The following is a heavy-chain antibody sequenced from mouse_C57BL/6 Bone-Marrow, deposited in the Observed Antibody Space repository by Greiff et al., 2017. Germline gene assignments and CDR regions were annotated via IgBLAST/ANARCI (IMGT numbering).Heavy chain of an antibody. CDR3: ALYYGSSFYWYFDV. CDR1: GYTFTSYG. V-gene: IGHV1-81*01. J-gene: IGHJ1*03. Sequence: VQLQQSGAELARPGASVKLSCKASGYTFTSYGISWVKQRTGQGLEWIGEIYPRSGNTYYNEKFKGKATLTADKSSSTAYMELRSLTSADSAVYFCALYYGSSFYWYFDVWGTGTTVTVSS. CDR2: IYPRSGNT. D-gene: IGHD1-1*01.